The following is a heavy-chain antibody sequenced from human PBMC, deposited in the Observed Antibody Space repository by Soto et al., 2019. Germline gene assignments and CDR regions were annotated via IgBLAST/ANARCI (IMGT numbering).Heavy chain of an antibody. J-gene: IGHJ4*02. Sequence: GGSLRLSCAASGFTFSSYWMSWVRQAPGKGLEWVANIKQDGSEKYYVDSVKGRFTISRDNAKNSLYLQMNSLRAEDTAVYYCARVEDLIVVVITTFLFDYWGQGTLVTVSS. CDR2: IKQDGSEK. CDR1: GFTFSSYW. D-gene: IGHD3-22*01. CDR3: ARVEDLIVVVITTFLFDY. V-gene: IGHV3-7*01.